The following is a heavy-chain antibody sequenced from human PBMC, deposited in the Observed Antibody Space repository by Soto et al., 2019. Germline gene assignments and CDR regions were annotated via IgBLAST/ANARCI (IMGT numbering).Heavy chain of an antibody. V-gene: IGHV3-21*01. J-gene: IGHJ6*03. CDR1: GFTFSSYS. CDR2: ISSSSSYI. Sequence: GGSLRLSCAASGFTFSSYSMNWVRQAPGKGLEWVSSISSSSSYIYYADSVKGRFTISRDNAKNSLYLQMNSLRAEDTAVYYCARVGGYDPYYYYYMDVWGKGTTVTVSS. D-gene: IGHD5-12*01. CDR3: ARVGGYDPYYYYYMDV.